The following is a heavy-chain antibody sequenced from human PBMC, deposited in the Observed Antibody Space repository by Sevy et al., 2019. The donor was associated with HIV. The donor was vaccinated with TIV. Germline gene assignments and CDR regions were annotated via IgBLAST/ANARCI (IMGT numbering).Heavy chain of an antibody. D-gene: IGHD6-6*01. CDR2: INPNSGGT. CDR3: ARGNMEWGQLGADY. V-gene: IGHV1-2*02. Sequence: ASVKVSCKASGYTFTGYYMHWVRQAPGQGLEWMGWINPNSGGTNYGQKFQGRVTMTRDTSIRTAFMELSRPRSDVSAWYCCARGNMEWGQLGADYWGQGTLVTVSS. CDR1: GYTFTGYY. J-gene: IGHJ4*02.